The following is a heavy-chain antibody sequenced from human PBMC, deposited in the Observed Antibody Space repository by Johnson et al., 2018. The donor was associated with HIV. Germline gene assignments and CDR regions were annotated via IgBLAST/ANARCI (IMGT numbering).Heavy chain of an antibody. Sequence: EVQLVESGGGLIQPGGSLRLSCAASDFTVSGNYMSWVRQAPGKGLEWVSLIHRGGTTFYADSVRGRFTLSRDSSKHTLYLQMKSLRVEDTAVYYCARSPETGDRLWRAFDIWGHGTMVTVSS. V-gene: IGHV3-53*01. D-gene: IGHD4-17*01. CDR2: IHRGGTT. CDR3: ARSPETGDRLWRAFDI. J-gene: IGHJ3*02. CDR1: DFTVSGNY.